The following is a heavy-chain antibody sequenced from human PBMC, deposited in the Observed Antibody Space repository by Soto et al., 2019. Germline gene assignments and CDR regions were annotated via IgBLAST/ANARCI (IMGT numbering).Heavy chain of an antibody. CDR2: ISTSGTTK. CDR1: GFTFSDYY. J-gene: IGHJ4*02. V-gene: IGHV3-11*01. Sequence: PGGSLRLSCAASGFTFSDYYMSWIRQAPGKGLEWLSYISTSGTTKYNADSVEGRFTISRDNAKNSLYLQMISLRAEDTAVYYCARTLSGRRLFDYWGQGALVTVSS. D-gene: IGHD6-19*01. CDR3: ARTLSGRRLFDY.